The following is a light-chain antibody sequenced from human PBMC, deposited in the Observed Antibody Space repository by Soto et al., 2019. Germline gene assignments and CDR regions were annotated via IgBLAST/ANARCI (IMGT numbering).Light chain of an antibody. J-gene: IGKJ2*02. V-gene: IGKV3-15*01. Sequence: EIVMTQSPATLSVSPGERVTLSCRASQSVSRFLAWYQQRPGQAPRLLIYDTSTRATGVPARFSGSGSGTEFSLTISSLQSEDVAVYYCQQYDNGPPCTFGQGTKLEVK. CDR1: QSVSRF. CDR3: QQYDNGPPCT. CDR2: DTS.